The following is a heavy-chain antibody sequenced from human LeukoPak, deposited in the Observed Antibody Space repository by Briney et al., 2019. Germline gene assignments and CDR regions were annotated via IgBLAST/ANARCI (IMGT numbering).Heavy chain of an antibody. V-gene: IGHV3-30*02. CDR1: GFTFSSYG. CDR2: IRYDGSNK. D-gene: IGHD3-10*01. J-gene: IGHJ3*02. Sequence: PGGSLRLSCVASGFTFSSYGMHWVRQAPGKGLEWVAFIRYDGSNKYYADSVKGRFTISRDSFKNTLYLQMNSLRPEDTAVYYCAKEGDYYGSGSYRDGFDIWGQGTRATVSS. CDR3: AKEGDYYGSGSYRDGFDI.